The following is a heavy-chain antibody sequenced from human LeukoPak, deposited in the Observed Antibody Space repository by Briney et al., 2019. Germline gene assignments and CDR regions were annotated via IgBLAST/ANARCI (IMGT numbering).Heavy chain of an antibody. J-gene: IGHJ5*02. V-gene: IGHV4-39*07. CDR3: ARDLIGPPENWFDP. CDR1: GGSISSSSYY. D-gene: IGHD1-14*01. Sequence: SETLSLTCTVSGGSISSSSYYWGWIRQPPGKGLEWIGSIYYSGSTYYNPSLKSRVTISVDTSKNQFSLKLSSVTAADTAVYYCARDLIGPPENWFDPWGQGTLVTVSS. CDR2: IYYSGST.